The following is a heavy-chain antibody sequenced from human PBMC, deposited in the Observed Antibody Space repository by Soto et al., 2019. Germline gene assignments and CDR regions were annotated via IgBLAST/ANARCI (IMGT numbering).Heavy chain of an antibody. V-gene: IGHV1-18*01. CDR1: GYIFVNYG. D-gene: IGHD3-16*01. CDR2: ISPYGGNT. J-gene: IGHJ6*02. Sequence: QVQLVQSGDEVRKPGSSVKVSCKASGYIFVNYGIAWVRQAPGQGLEWMGWISPYGGNTHYASKVQGRLTMTTDTSTSTPYTYLGSLTSNEPAVYYCAMGDNYITPTPQDVWGQGATVTVSS. CDR3: AMGDNYITPTPQDV.